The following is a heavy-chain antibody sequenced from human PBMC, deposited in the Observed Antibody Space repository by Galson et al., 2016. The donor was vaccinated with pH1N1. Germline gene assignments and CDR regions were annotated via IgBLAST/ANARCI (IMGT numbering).Heavy chain of an antibody. J-gene: IGHJ6*02. D-gene: IGHD4-11*01. CDR3: ARGQASVSTSYYYGMAV. CDR2: IIPIFGTA. CDR1: GGTFNNYP. V-gene: IGHV1-69*06. Sequence: SVKVSCKASGGTFNNYPISWLRQAPGHGLEWMGRIIPIFGTANYAQKFQGRVTITADKSTSTAYMELSSLRSEDTAVYYCARGQASVSTSYYYGMAVWGQGTTVTVSS.